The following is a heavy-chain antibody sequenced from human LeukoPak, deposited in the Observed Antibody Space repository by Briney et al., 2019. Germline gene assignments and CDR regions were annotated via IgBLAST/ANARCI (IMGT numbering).Heavy chain of an antibody. D-gene: IGHD3-22*01. CDR3: ARGYYDSSGYYDY. CDR1: GYTFTGYY. J-gene: IGHJ4*02. CDR2: INPNSGGT. V-gene: IGHV1-2*02. Sequence: ASVKVSCKASGYTFTGYYMHWVRQAPGQGLEWMGWINPNSGGTNYAQKSQGRVTMTRDTSISTAYMELSRLRSDDTAVYYCARGYYDSSGYYDYWGQGTLVTVSS.